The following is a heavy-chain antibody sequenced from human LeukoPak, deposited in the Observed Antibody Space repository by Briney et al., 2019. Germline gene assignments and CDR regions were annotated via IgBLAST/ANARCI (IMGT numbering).Heavy chain of an antibody. D-gene: IGHD6-13*01. V-gene: IGHV4-59*11. Sequence: SETLSLTCTVSGGSINSHYWSWIRKPPGKGLEWIGYVFYPGSTNYNPSLKSRVSMSLDTSRDQFSLRLTSVTAADTAIYYCASRPADSTWYGVFDYWSQGTLVTVSS. CDR1: GGSINSHY. CDR2: VFYPGST. J-gene: IGHJ4*02. CDR3: ASRPADSTWYGVFDY.